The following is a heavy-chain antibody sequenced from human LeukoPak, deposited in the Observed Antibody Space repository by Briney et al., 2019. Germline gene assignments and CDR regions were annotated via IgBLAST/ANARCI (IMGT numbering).Heavy chain of an antibody. CDR1: GGSVSRYY. D-gene: IGHD1-26*01. CDR2: IYYSGST. J-gene: IGHJ6*03. V-gene: IGHV4-59*02. CDR3: ARDTYSGIYYPYYYYYYMDV. Sequence: SETLSLTCTVSGGSVSRYYWSWIRQPPGKGLEWIGYIYYSGSTNYNPSLKSRVTISLDTSKNQFSLKVSSVTAADTAVYYCARDTYSGIYYPYYYYYYMDVWGKGTTVTVSS.